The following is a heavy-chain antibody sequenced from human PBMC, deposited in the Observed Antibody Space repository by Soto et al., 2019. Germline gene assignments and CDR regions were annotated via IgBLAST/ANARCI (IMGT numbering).Heavy chain of an antibody. J-gene: IGHJ4*02. CDR2: IIPIFGTA. V-gene: IGHV1-69*01. CDR3: ARRTSDYGGNPLPEDY. CDR1: GGTFSSYA. D-gene: IGHD4-17*01. Sequence: QVQLVQSGAEVKKPGSSVKVSCKASGGTFSSYAISWVRQAPGQGLEWMGGIIPIFGTANYGQKFQGRVTITADESTSTAYMELSSLRSEDTAVYYCARRTSDYGGNPLPEDYWGKGTLVTVSS.